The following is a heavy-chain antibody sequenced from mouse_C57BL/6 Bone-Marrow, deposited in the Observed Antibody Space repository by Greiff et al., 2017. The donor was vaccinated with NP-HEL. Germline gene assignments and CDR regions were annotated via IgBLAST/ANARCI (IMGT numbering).Heavy chain of an antibody. J-gene: IGHJ2*01. CDR2: IDPSDSYT. CDR1: GYTFTSYW. D-gene: IGHD2-4*01. V-gene: IGHV1-50*01. Sequence: QVQLQQPGAELVKPGASVKLSCKASGYTFTSYWKQWVKQRPGQGLEWIGEIDPSDSYTNYNQKFKGKATLTVDTSSSTAYMQLSSLTSEDSAVYYCAYDYDGGVYFDYWGQGTTLTVSS. CDR3: AYDYDGGVYFDY.